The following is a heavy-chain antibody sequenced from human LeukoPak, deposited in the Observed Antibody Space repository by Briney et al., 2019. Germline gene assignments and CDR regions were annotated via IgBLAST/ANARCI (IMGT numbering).Heavy chain of an antibody. CDR3: ARGSGYYYYYYMDV. CDR2: ISSGSTI. J-gene: IGHJ6*03. CDR1: GFTFSDYY. V-gene: IGHV3-11*04. Sequence: GGSLRLSCAASGFTFSDYYMSWIRQAPGKGLEWVSYISSGSTIYYADSVKGRFTISRDNAKNSLYLQMNSLRAEDTAVYYCARGSGYYYYYYMDVWGKGTTVTVSS.